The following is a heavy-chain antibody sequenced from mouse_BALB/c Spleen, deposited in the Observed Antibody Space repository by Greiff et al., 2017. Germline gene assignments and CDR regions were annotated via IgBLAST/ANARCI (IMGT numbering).Heavy chain of an antibody. J-gene: IGHJ2*01. V-gene: IGHV1S81*02. CDR3: ARRDDGYDY. Sequence: QVQLQQSGAELVKPGASVKLSCKASGYTFTSYWMHWVKQRPGQGLEWIGEINPSNGRTNYNEKFKSKATLTVDKSSSTAYMQLSSLTSEDSAVYYCARRDDGYDYWGQGTTLTVSS. CDR1: GYTFTSYW. CDR2: INPSNGRT. D-gene: IGHD2-3*01.